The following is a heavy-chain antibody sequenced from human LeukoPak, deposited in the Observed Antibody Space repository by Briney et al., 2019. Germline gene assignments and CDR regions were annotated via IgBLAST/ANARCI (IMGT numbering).Heavy chain of an antibody. CDR1: GFTFSRHG. CDR2: TRNKANSYTT. J-gene: IGHJ4*02. V-gene: IGHV3-72*01. CDR3: AREKNWVYYFDY. Sequence: GGSLRLSCVASGFTFSRHGMHWVRQAPGKGLEWVGCTRNKANSYTTEYAASVKGRFTISRDDSKNSLYLQMNSLKTEDTAVYYCAREKNWVYYFDYWGQGTLATVSS. D-gene: IGHD7-27*01.